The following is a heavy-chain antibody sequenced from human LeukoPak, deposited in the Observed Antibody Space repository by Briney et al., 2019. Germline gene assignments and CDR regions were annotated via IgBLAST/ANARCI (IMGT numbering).Heavy chain of an antibody. D-gene: IGHD1-26*01. CDR2: INPSGGST. Sequence: ASVKVSCKASGYSFTNYYMHWVRQAPGQGLEWMGMINPSGGSTTYAQKFQGRVTMTRDMSTSTVYMELSSLTSEDTAVYYCARAYSGSGGSYHYGMDVWGQGTTVTVSS. CDR1: GYSFTNYY. CDR3: ARAYSGSGGSYHYGMDV. J-gene: IGHJ6*02. V-gene: IGHV1-46*01.